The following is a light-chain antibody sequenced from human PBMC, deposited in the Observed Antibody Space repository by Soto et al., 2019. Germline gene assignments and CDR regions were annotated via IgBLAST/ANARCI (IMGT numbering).Light chain of an antibody. CDR3: QQYGSSPRT. V-gene: IGKV3-20*01. J-gene: IGKJ1*01. CDR1: QSVSSTY. Sequence: QSVSSTYLAWYQQKPGQAPRLLXYXVSSXATGIPXXXXXXXSXXXXTXTISRLEPEDFAVYYCQQYGSSPRTFGQGTKV. CDR2: XVS.